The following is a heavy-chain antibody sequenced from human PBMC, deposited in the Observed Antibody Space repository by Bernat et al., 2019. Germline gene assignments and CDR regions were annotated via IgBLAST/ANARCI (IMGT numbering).Heavy chain of an antibody. CDR3: ARDGALDY. J-gene: IGHJ4*02. CDR2: INPNNGAT. CDR1: GYTFTGRY. V-gene: IGHV1-2*06. Sequence: QVQLVQSGAEVKEPGASVKVSCKTSGYTFTGRYMHWVRQAPVQGLEWMGRINPNNGATNTVRKFQGRVTMTRDTSSSIAYMELTRLTSDDTAVYYCARDGALDYWGQGTLVTVSS. D-gene: IGHD4-17*01.